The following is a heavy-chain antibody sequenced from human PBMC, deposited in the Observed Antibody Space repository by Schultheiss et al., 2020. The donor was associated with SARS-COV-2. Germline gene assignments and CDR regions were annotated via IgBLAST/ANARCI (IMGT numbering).Heavy chain of an antibody. D-gene: IGHD2-21*02. CDR1: GYSFTSYW. CDR3: ARGVTATNFDY. Sequence: GESLKISCKGSGYSFTSYWIGCVRQAPGKGLEWVSAISGSGGSTYYADSVKGRFTISRDNSKNTLYLQMNSLRAEDTAVYYCARGVTATNFDYWGQGTLVTVSS. V-gene: IGHV3-23*01. J-gene: IGHJ4*02. CDR2: ISGSGGST.